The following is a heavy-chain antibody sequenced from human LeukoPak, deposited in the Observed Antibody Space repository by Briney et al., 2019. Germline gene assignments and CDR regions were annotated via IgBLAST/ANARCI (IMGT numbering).Heavy chain of an antibody. J-gene: IGHJ4*02. CDR2: ISSSSSYI. Sequence: SGGSLRLSCAASGFTFSSYSMNWVRQASGKGLEWVSSISSSSSYIYYADSVKGRFTISRDNAKNSLYLQMNSLRAEDTAVYYCARDRYNWNDGLYFGYWGQGTLVTVSS. V-gene: IGHV3-21*01. CDR3: ARDRYNWNDGLYFGY. CDR1: GFTFSSYS. D-gene: IGHD1-20*01.